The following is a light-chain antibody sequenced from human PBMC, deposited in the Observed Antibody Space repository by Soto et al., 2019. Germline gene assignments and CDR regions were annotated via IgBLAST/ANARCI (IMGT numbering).Light chain of an antibody. Sequence: DIQMTQSPSTLSASVVDRVTITCLASQSISSWLAWYQQKPGKAPKLLIYDASTLQTGVPSRFSGSGSGTDFTLTISYLQSEDFGTYYCQQFYNYPRTFGQGTKVDIK. CDR2: DAS. V-gene: IGKV1-5*01. CDR1: QSISSW. CDR3: QQFYNYPRT. J-gene: IGKJ1*01.